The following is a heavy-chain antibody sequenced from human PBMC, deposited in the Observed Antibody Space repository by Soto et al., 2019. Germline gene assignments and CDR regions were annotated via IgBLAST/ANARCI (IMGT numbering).Heavy chain of an antibody. CDR1: GFTFSGSA. D-gene: IGHD3-10*01. Sequence: GGSLRLSCAASGFTFSGSAMHWVRQASGKGLEWVGRIRSKANSYATAYAASVKGRFTISRDDSKNTAYLQMNSLKTEDTAVYCCTRQISRAVLLRLGQNYGMVFLGQGTTVTV. V-gene: IGHV3-73*01. J-gene: IGHJ6*02. CDR2: IRSKANSYAT. CDR3: TRQISRAVLLRLGQNYGMVF.